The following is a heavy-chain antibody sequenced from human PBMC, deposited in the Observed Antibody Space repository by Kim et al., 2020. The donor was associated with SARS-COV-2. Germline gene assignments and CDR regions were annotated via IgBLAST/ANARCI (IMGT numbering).Heavy chain of an antibody. CDR2: ISYDGSKK. J-gene: IGHJ6*02. D-gene: IGHD2-15*01. V-gene: IGHV3-30*18. CDR3: AKTVSEWWNVFGMDV. Sequence: GGSLRLSCAASGFTFSSYGMHWVRQAPGKGPEWVAVISYDGSKKYYADSVKGRFTSSRDNSKNTLYLQMNSLRAEDTAVYYCAKTVSEWWNVFGMDVWGQGTTVTVSS. CDR1: GFTFSSYG.